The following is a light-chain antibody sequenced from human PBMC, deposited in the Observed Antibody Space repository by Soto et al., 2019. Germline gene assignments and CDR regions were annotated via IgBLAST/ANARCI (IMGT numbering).Light chain of an antibody. J-gene: IGKJ4*01. CDR3: KQSKSFPLT. CDR2: AAS. CDR1: QGIDRW. V-gene: IGKV1-12*01. Sequence: DIQMTQSPSSLSASVVDRVTITCRASQGIDRWLAWYQQKPGEAPKVLIYAASSLRSGVPSRFSGSGYGTDFSLTISSLQPEDLATYYCKQSKSFPLTFGGGTKVDIK.